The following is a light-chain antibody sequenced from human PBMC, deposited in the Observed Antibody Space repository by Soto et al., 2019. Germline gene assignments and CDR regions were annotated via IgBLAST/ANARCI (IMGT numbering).Light chain of an antibody. CDR1: SSNIGNNY. J-gene: IGLJ2*01. CDR2: DNN. CDR3: GSLDDSLSPGVV. V-gene: IGLV1-51*01. Sequence: QSVLTQPPSVSAAPGQKVTISCSGSSSNIGNNYVSWYQQLPGTAPKLLIYDNNKRPSGIPDRFSGSKSGTSATLGITGLQTGDEADYYCGSLDDSLSPGVVFGGGTQLTVL.